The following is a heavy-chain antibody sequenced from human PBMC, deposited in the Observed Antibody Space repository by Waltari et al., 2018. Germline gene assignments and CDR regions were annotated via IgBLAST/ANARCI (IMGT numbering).Heavy chain of an antibody. CDR3: ATGVEYYDSSGYSSGNFDL. V-gene: IGHV1-24*01. CDR1: GYPRPELS. Sequence: QVQPVQSGAEVKKPGASGKVSCKVYGYPRPELSMHWVRQAPGKGLAWMGGVDPEDGETIYAQKFQGRVTMTEDTSTDTAYMELSSLRSEDTAVYYCATGVEYYDSSGYSSGNFDLWGRGTLVTVSS. CDR2: VDPEDGET. J-gene: IGHJ2*01. D-gene: IGHD3-22*01.